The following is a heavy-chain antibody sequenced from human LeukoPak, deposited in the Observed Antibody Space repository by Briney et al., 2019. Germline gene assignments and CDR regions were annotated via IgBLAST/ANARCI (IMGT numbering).Heavy chain of an antibody. Sequence: SQTLSLTCAISGDSVSSNSAAWNWIRQSPSRGLEWLGRTYYRSKWYNDYAVSVKSRITINPDTSKNQFSLQLNSVTPEDTAVYYCARDSHRENLYWGYNWFDPWGQGTLVTVSS. CDR2: TYYRSKWYN. D-gene: IGHD2-8*02. V-gene: IGHV6-1*01. CDR3: ARDSHRENLYWGYNWFDP. CDR1: GDSVSSNSAA. J-gene: IGHJ5*02.